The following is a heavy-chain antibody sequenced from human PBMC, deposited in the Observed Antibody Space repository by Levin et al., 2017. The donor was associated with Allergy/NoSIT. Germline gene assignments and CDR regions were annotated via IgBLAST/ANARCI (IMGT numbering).Heavy chain of an antibody. Sequence: PGGSLRLSCAASGFTFSNAWMSWVRQAPGKGLEWVGRIKSKTDGGTTDYAAPVKGRFTISRDDSKNTLYLQMNSLKTEDTAVYYCTTGIGYGSGQDYFDYWGQGTLVTVSS. J-gene: IGHJ4*02. CDR3: TTGIGYGSGQDYFDY. V-gene: IGHV3-15*01. CDR1: GFTFSNAW. CDR2: IKSKTDGGTT. D-gene: IGHD3-10*01.